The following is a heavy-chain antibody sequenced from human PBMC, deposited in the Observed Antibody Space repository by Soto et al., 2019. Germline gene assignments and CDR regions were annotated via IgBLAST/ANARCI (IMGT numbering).Heavy chain of an antibody. J-gene: IGHJ4*02. D-gene: IGHD1-1*01. Sequence: EVQVVESGGDLVKPGGSLRLSCVTSGFMFSSAWMNWVRQAPGKGLEWVGRIKRKRDGGARDYAEPVKGRFSISRDDSKNTVFLQMNILRAEDTAVYYCVEGWNDFWGQGTLVTVSS. CDR1: GFMFSSAW. CDR2: IKRKRDGGAR. CDR3: VEGWNDF. V-gene: IGHV3-15*01.